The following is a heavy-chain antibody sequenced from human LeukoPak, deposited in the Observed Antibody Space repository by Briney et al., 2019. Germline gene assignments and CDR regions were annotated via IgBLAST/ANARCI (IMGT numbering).Heavy chain of an antibody. CDR3: AELGITMIGGV. D-gene: IGHD3-10*02. CDR1: GFTFSDFY. J-gene: IGHJ6*04. CDR2: ISSSGNTI. Sequence: AGGSLKLSCAASGFTFSDFYMIWIRQAPGKGLEWVSHISSSGNTIYYADSVKGRFTISRDNAKNSVYLQMNSLRAEDTAVYYCAELGITMIGGVWGKGTTVTISS. V-gene: IGHV3-11*04.